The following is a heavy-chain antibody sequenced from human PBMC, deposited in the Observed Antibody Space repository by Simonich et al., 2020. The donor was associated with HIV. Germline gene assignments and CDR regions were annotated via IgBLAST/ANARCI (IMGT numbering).Heavy chain of an antibody. D-gene: IGHD6-13*01. Sequence: QVQLQQWGAGLLKPSETLSRTCAVYGGSFSGYYWSWIRQPPGKGLEWIGEMNHSGSTHHNPSLKSRVTISVDTSKNQFSLKLSSVTAADTAVYYCARLTAGGLGEYFQHWGQGTLVTVSS. J-gene: IGHJ1*01. CDR2: MNHSGST. CDR3: ARLTAGGLGEYFQH. CDR1: GGSFSGYY. V-gene: IGHV4-34*01.